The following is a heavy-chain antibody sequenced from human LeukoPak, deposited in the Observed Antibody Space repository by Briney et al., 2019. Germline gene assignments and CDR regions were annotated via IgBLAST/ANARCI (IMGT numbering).Heavy chain of an antibody. D-gene: IGHD4-17*01. CDR3: ARLSYGDSSLDS. J-gene: IGHJ4*02. V-gene: IGHV5-51*01. Sequence: GESLKISCKGSGYSFNTYWIAWVRQMPGKGLEWMGIIYPGDSDTRYSPSFQGQVTISADKSIHTAYLQWSSLTASDTAIYYCARLSYGDSSLDSWGQGTLVIVSS. CDR1: GYSFNTYW. CDR2: IYPGDSDT.